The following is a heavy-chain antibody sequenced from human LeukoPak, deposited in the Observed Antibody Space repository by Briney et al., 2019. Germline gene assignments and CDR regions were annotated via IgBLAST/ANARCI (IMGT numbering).Heavy chain of an antibody. Sequence: SETLSLTCTVSGGSISSSSYYWGWIRQPPGKGLEWIGDISYSGSTYYNPSLKSRVTISVDTSKNQFSLKLSSVTATDTAVYYCASGGSSSWYRRFDPWGQGTLVTVSS. J-gene: IGHJ5*02. D-gene: IGHD6-13*01. V-gene: IGHV4-39*01. CDR3: ASGGSSSWYRRFDP. CDR1: GGSISSSSYY. CDR2: ISYSGST.